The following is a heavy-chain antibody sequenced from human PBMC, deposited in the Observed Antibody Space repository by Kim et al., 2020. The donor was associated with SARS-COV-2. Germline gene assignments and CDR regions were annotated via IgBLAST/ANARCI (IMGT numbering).Heavy chain of an antibody. Sequence: GESLKISCKGSGYSFTSYWIGWVRQMPGKGLEWMGIIYPGDSDTRYSPSFQGQVTISADKSISTAYLQWSSLKASDTAMYYCARPNNSGSYYFATEYFQHWGQGTLVTVSS. V-gene: IGHV5-51*01. D-gene: IGHD1-26*01. CDR2: IYPGDSDT. J-gene: IGHJ1*01. CDR3: ARPNNSGSYYFATEYFQH. CDR1: GYSFTSYW.